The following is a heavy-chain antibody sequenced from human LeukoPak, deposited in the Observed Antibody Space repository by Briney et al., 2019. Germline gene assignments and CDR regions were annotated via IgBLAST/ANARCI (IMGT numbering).Heavy chain of an antibody. CDR1: GFTFSSYS. Sequence: PGGSLRLSCAASGFTFSSYSMNWVRQAPGKGLEWVSYISSSSSTIYYADSVKGRFTISRDNAKNSLYLQMNSLRDEDTAVYYCARDLRYDSSGYPDYWGQGTLVTVPS. J-gene: IGHJ4*02. CDR2: ISSSSSTI. V-gene: IGHV3-48*02. CDR3: ARDLRYDSSGYPDY. D-gene: IGHD3-22*01.